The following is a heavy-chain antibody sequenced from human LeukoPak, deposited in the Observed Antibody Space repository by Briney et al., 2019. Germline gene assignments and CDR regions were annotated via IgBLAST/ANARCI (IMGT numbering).Heavy chain of an antibody. D-gene: IGHD3-9*01. V-gene: IGHV3-74*03. CDR3: AREGILTGYSQGFDY. Sequence: QPGGSLRLSCAASGFTFSSYWMHWVRQPPGKGLVWVSPVNTDGSSTTYADSVKGRFTISRDNAKNTLYLQMNSLRAEDTAVYYCAREGILTGYSQGFDYWGQGTLVTVSS. CDR1: GFTFSSYW. CDR2: VNTDGSST. J-gene: IGHJ4*02.